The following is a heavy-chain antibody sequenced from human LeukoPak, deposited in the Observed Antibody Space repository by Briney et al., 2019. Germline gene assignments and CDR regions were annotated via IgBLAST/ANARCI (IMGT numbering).Heavy chain of an antibody. CDR2: INTNTGNP. CDR1: GYTFTSYA. J-gene: IGHJ5*02. D-gene: IGHD3-3*01. CDR3: ARDHYDFWSGPNNWFDP. V-gene: IGHV7-4-1*02. Sequence: ASVKVSCKASGYTFTSYAMNWVRQAPGQGLEWMGWINTNTGNPTYAQGFTGRFVFSLDTSVSTAYLQISSLKAEDTAVYYCARDHYDFWSGPNNWFDPWGQGTLVTVSS.